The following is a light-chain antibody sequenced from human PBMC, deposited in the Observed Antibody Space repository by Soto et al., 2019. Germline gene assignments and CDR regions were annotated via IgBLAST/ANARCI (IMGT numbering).Light chain of an antibody. CDR2: LEGSGSY. V-gene: IGLV4-60*02. CDR3: ETWDSKSV. CDR1: SGHSSYI. J-gene: IGLJ2*01. Sequence: QSVLTQSSSASASLGSSVKLTCTLSSGHSSYIIAWHQQQPGKAPRYLMKLEGSGSYNKGSGVPDRFSGSSSGADRYLTISNLQFEDEADYYCETWDSKSVFGGGTKLTVL.